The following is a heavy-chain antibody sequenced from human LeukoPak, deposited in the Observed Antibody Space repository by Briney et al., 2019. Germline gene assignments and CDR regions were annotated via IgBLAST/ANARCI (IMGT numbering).Heavy chain of an antibody. D-gene: IGHD6-13*01. CDR3: ARAYIAAAYNWFDP. V-gene: IGHV4-34*01. Sequence: GEINHSGSTNYNPSLKSRVTISVDTSKNQFSPKLSSVTAADTAVYYCARAYIAAAYNWFDPWGQGTLVTVSS. J-gene: IGHJ5*02. CDR2: INHSGST.